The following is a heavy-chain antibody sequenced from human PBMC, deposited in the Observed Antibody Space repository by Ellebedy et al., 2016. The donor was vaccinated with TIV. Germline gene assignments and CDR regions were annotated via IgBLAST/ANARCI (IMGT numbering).Heavy chain of an antibody. CDR2: ISSSSSTI. J-gene: IGHJ4*02. D-gene: IGHD3-10*01. CDR1: GFTFSSYS. Sequence: GESLKISCAASGFTFSSYSMNWVRQAPGKGLEWVSYISSSSSTIYYADSVKGRFTISRDNSKNTLYLQMNSLRAEDTAVYYCAKGAWFGEFINPAQTDYWGQGTLVTVSS. CDR3: AKGAWFGEFINPAQTDY. V-gene: IGHV3-48*01.